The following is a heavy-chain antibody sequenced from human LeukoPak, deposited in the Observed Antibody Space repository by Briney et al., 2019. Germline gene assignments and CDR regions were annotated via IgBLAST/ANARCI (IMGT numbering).Heavy chain of an antibody. V-gene: IGHV3-7*01. D-gene: IGHD2-21*01. CDR1: GITFSNSW. Sequence: SGGSLRLSCTTSGITFSNSWMSWVRQAPGKGLEWVATIRPDGSEGYYADSVRGRFTISRDNPKNSFYLQMSSLRAEDTGVFYCARDVAYSAFDYWGQGTLVTVSS. J-gene: IGHJ4*02. CDR3: ARDVAYSAFDY. CDR2: IRPDGSEG.